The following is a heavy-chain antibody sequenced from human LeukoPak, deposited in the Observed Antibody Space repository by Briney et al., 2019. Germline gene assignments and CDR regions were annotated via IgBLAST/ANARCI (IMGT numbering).Heavy chain of an antibody. CDR2: IYHGGST. Sequence: SQTLSLTCAVSGGSINSGGYSWSWIRQPPGKGLEWIGYIYHGGSTHYSPSLKSRVTISEDRSKNRFSLKLTSVTAADTAVYYCARRISTGYSDSFDIWGQGTMVTVSS. CDR3: ARRISTGYSDSFDI. CDR1: GGSINSGGYS. J-gene: IGHJ3*02. D-gene: IGHD3-9*01. V-gene: IGHV4-30-2*01.